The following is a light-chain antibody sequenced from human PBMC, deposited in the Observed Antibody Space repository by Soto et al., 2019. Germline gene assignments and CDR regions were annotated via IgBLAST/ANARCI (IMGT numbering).Light chain of an antibody. V-gene: IGLV1-51*01. CDR2: DTT. J-gene: IGLJ1*01. CDR1: SSNIGKNF. Sequence: QSVLTQPPSASAAPGQKVTISCSGSSSNIGKNFVSWYQQLPGTAPKLLIYDTTQRPSGIPDRFSGSKSGTSATLGITGLQTGDEADYYCATWDSRLSAYVFGSGTKLTVL. CDR3: ATWDSRLSAYV.